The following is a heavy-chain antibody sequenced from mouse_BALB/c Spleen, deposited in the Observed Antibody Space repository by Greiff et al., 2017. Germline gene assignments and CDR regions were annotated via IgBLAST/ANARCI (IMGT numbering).Heavy chain of an antibody. Sequence: EVKVEESGPGLVKPSQSLSLTCTVTGYSITSDYAWNWIRQFPGNKLEWMGYISYSGSTSYNPSLKSRISITRDTSKNQFFLQLNSVTTEDTATYYCARGGNYWYFDVWGAGTTVTVSS. D-gene: IGHD2-1*01. J-gene: IGHJ1*01. V-gene: IGHV3-2*02. CDR2: ISYSGST. CDR3: ARGGNYWYFDV. CDR1: GYSITSDYA.